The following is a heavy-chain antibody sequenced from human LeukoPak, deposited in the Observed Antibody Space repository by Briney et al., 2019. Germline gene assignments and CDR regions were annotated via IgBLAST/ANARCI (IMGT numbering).Heavy chain of an antibody. CDR3: ARESFTYYYDSSGYYPPDY. D-gene: IGHD3-22*01. CDR1: GYTFTGYY. Sequence: GASVKVSCKASGYTFTGYYMHWVRQAPGQGLEWMGRIIPILGIANYAQKFQGRVTITADKSTSTAYMELSSLRSEDTAVYYCARESFTYYYDSSGYYPPDYWGQGTLVTVSS. V-gene: IGHV1-69*04. J-gene: IGHJ4*02. CDR2: IIPILGIA.